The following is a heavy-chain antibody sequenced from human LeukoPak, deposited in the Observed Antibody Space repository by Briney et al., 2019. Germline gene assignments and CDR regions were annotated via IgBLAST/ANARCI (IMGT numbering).Heavy chain of an antibody. D-gene: IGHD6-13*01. CDR2: ISGSGGST. V-gene: IGHV3-23*01. J-gene: IGHJ4*02. CDR3: AKGGRAAAGPFDC. CDR1: VFTFSSYA. Sequence: AVGSLRLSCAVSVFTFSSYAMSWVRQAPGKGLEWVSAISGSGGSTYYADSVKGRFTISRDNSKITLYLQMNSLRAEDTAVYYCAKGGRAAAGPFDCWGQGTLVTVSS.